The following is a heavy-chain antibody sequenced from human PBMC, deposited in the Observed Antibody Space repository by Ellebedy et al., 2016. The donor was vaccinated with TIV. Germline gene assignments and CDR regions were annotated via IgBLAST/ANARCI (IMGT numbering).Heavy chain of an antibody. CDR3: ARLAGATCQCAFDI. Sequence: PGGSLRLSCAASGFIISGDWMSWVRQGPGKGLEWVANINQDGGEKNYVDSVRGRFTISRDNAKNSLYLQMNSLRAEDTAVYYCARLAGATCQCAFDIWGQGTMVTVSS. J-gene: IGHJ3*02. D-gene: IGHD2-15*01. CDR2: INQDGGEK. V-gene: IGHV3-7*01. CDR1: GFIISGDW.